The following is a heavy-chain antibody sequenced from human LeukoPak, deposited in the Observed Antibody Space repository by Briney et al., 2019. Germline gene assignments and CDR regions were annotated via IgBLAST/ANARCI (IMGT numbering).Heavy chain of an antibody. CDR2: IRDDGTEQ. CDR3: AKDQVGG. V-gene: IGHV3-30*02. J-gene: IGHJ4*02. CDR1: GFIFSDFG. D-gene: IGHD3-16*01. Sequence: GGSLRLSCAASGFIFSDFGMHWVRQAPGRGLQWVAFIRDDGTEQYYADSVKGRFTISRDNSKHTLYLQMNSLRDEDAAVYYCAKDQVGGWGQGTLVTVSS.